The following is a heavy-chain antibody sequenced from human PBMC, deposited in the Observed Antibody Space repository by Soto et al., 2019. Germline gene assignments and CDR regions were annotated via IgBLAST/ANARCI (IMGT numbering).Heavy chain of an antibody. CDR1: GFTFISYS. CDR3: ARDPLRIVGATFFDY. V-gene: IGHV3-48*02. CDR2: ISSSSSTI. D-gene: IGHD1-26*01. Sequence: LRLSCAASGFTFISYSMNWVRQAPGKGLEWVSYISSSSSTIYYADSVKGRFTISRDNAKNSLYLQMNSLRDEDTAVYYCARDPLRIVGATFFDYWGQGTLVTVSS. J-gene: IGHJ4*02.